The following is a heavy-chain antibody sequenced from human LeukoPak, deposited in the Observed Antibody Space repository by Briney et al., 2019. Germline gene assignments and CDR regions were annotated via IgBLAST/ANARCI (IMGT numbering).Heavy chain of an antibody. D-gene: IGHD4-17*01. V-gene: IGHV1-2*06. CDR3: AREGVWVTTIDVNFDY. CDR2: INPNSGGT. CDR1: GYTFTGYY. Sequence: ASVKVSCKAPGYTFTGYYIHWVRQAPGQGLEWMGRINPNSGGTNYAQKFQGRVTMTRDTSISTASMELSSLKSDDTAVYYCAREGVWVTTIDVNFDYWGQGTLVTVSS. J-gene: IGHJ4*02.